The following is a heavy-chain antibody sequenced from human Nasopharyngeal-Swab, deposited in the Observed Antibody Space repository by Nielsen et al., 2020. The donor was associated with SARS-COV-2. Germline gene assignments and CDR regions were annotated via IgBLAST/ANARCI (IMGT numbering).Heavy chain of an antibody. Sequence: GESLKISCAASGFTFSSYAMSWVRQAPGKGLEWVSAISGSGGSTYYADSVKGRFTIPRDNSKNTLYLQMNSLRAEDTAVYYCATHQWGSGWYAYYFDYWGQGTLVTVSS. J-gene: IGHJ4*02. V-gene: IGHV3-23*01. CDR3: ATHQWGSGWYAYYFDY. CDR2: ISGSGGST. CDR1: GFTFSSYA. D-gene: IGHD6-19*01.